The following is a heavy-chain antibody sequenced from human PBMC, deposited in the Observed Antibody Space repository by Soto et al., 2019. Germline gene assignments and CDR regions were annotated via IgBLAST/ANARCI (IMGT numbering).Heavy chain of an antibody. CDR1: GFTFNNQW. V-gene: IGHV3-74*01. D-gene: IGHD1-26*01. CDR2: INGDGSSA. CDR3: TRGGLLYTLDV. Sequence: EVQLVESGGGFVQPGGYLRLSCADSGFTFNNQWMPWVRQAPGEGLAWVSQINGDGSSATYAGSVRGRFTISRDNAKITLHLQMNRLRAEYTSVYYCTRGGLLYTLDVWGQGTLVTVSS. J-gene: IGHJ6*02.